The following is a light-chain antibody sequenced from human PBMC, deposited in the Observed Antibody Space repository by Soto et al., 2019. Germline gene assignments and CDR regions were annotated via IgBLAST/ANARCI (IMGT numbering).Light chain of an antibody. V-gene: IGLV2-14*01. CDR3: SSYTSSSGNWV. CDR1: SSDVGGYNY. Sequence: QSALTQPASVSGSPGQSITISCTGTSSDVGGYNYVSWYQQHPGKAPKLMIYEVSNRPSGVSNRFSGSKSGNTASLTISGLQAEDEADYYCSSYTSSSGNWVFGGGTKVTVL. CDR2: EVS. J-gene: IGLJ3*02.